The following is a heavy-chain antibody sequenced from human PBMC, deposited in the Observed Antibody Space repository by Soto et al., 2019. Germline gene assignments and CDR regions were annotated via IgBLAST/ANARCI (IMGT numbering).Heavy chain of an antibody. Sequence: EVQLVESGGGLVKPGGSLRLSCAASGFTFNTYDMNWVRQAPGKGLEWVSSITTSSAYIYYADSLKGRITISGDNAKNSPFLQMNSLRAEDTAVYYCVRSGTARLLRHSWFDTWGQGTLVTVSS. CDR2: ITTSSAYI. CDR3: VRSGTARLLRHSWFDT. D-gene: IGHD2-21*01. J-gene: IGHJ5*02. V-gene: IGHV3-21*01. CDR1: GFTFNTYD.